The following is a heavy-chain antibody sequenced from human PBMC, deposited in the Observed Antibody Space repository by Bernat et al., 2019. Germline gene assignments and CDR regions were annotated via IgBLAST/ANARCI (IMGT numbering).Heavy chain of an antibody. CDR2: IYYSGST. V-gene: IGHV4-39*01. CDR1: GGSISSSSYY. CDR3: ARRGTEMATNYAFDI. J-gene: IGHJ3*02. D-gene: IGHD5-24*01. Sequence: QLQLQESGPGLVKPSETLSLTCTVSGGSISSSSYYWGWIRQPPGKGLEWIGSIYYSGSTYYNPSLKSRVTISVDTSKNQFSPKLSSVTAADTAVYYCARRGTEMATNYAFDIWGQGTMVTVSS.